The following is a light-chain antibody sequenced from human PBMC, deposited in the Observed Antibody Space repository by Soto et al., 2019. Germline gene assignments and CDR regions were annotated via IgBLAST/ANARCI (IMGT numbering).Light chain of an antibody. CDR3: QQRSVWPLT. V-gene: IGKV3-11*01. J-gene: IGKJ1*01. CDR1: QSVSRF. CDR2: DAS. Sequence: EIVLTQSPATLSLSPGERATLSCRASQSVSRFLAWYQQKPGQAPRLLIYDASNRATGIPARFSGSGSATDFTLTISSLEPEDFALYYCQQRSVWPLTFGQGTRVEIK.